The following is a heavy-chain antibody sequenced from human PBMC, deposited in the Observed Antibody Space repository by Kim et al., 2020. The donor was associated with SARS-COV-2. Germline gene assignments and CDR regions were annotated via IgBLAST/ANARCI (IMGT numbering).Heavy chain of an antibody. CDR3: ARGRQLLWFGELYSFDY. Sequence: LKSRVTISVDTSKNQFSLKLSSVTAADTAVYYCARGRQLLWFGELYSFDYWGQGTLVTVSS. D-gene: IGHD3-10*01. V-gene: IGHV4-34*01. J-gene: IGHJ4*02.